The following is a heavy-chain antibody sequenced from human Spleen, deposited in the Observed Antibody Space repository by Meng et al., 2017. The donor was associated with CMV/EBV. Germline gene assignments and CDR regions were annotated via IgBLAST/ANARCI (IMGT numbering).Heavy chain of an antibody. CDR2: ITNDPNYI. Sequence: GESLQVSSAASGFTFSTYAMSWVRQAPGKGLEWVSSITNDPNYIYYADSVKGRFTISRDNAKNSLYLEMNSLRAEDTAVYYCAQTGTPWYFDYWGQGTLVTVSS. D-gene: IGHD1-1*01. CDR1: GFTFSTYA. J-gene: IGHJ4*02. V-gene: IGHV3-21*01. CDR3: AQTGTPWYFDY.